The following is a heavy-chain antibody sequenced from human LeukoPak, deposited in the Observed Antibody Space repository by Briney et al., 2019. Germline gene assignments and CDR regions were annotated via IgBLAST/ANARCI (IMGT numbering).Heavy chain of an antibody. D-gene: IGHD5-18*01. Sequence: PGGSLRLSCAASGFTFSSYAMHWVRQAPGKGLEWVAVISYDGSNKYYADSVKGRFTTSRDNSKNTLYLQMNSLRAEDTAVYYCGRDTAMVIHYWGQGTLVTVSS. CDR1: GFTFSSYA. CDR2: ISYDGSNK. J-gene: IGHJ4*02. CDR3: GRDTAMVIHY. V-gene: IGHV3-30*04.